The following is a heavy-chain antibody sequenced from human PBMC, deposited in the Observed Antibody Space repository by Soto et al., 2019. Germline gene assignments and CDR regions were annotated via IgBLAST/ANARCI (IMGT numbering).Heavy chain of an antibody. J-gene: IGHJ6*03. D-gene: IGHD2-2*01. CDR3: ARRYIPAAVYYMDV. CDR2: INHSGST. V-gene: IGHV4-34*01. Sequence: QVQLQQWGAGLLKPSETLSLTCAVYGGSFSGYYWSWIRQPPGKGLEWIGEINHSGSTNYNPSLKSRVTISVDTSKNQFSLKLSSVTAADTAVYYCARRYIPAAVYYMDVWGKGTTVTVSS. CDR1: GGSFSGYY.